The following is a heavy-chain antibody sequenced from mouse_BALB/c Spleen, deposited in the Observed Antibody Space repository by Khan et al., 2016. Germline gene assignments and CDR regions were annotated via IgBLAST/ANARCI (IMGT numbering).Heavy chain of an antibody. J-gene: IGHJ3*01. CDR1: GDSITSGH. Sequence: EVKLEESGPSLAKPSQTLSLTCSVTGDSITSGHWNWIRKFPGNKFDFMGYISHSGDSYYNPSLNSRISITRDTSTSQYYLQLNSVTTEDTATYYCATWDYYGSAFAYWGQGTLVTVSA. V-gene: IGHV3-8*02. CDR2: ISHSGDS. CDR3: ATWDYYGSAFAY. D-gene: IGHD1-2*01.